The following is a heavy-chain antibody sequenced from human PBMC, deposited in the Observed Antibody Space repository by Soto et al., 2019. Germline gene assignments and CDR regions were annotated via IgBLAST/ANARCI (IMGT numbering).Heavy chain of an antibody. Sequence: EVQLVESGGGLIQPGGSLRLSCAASGFTVSGNYITWVRQAPGKGLEWVSVIFSGDNIYYSDSVKGRFTISRDNSKNTVYLQMNRLRGDDTAVYFCATGLTLPVRPSFDTWGQGTLLTVSS. D-gene: IGHD2-21*02. CDR1: GFTVSGNY. J-gene: IGHJ5*02. CDR3: ATGLTLPVRPSFDT. CDR2: IFSGDNI. V-gene: IGHV3-53*01.